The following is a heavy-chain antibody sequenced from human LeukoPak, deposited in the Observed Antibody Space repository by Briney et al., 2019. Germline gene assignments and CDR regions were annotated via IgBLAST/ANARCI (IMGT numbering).Heavy chain of an antibody. J-gene: IGHJ4*02. CDR3: TTESSWYKYFDY. Sequence: NPGGSLILSCAASGFTFSKAWMSWVRQAPGKGLEWVGRIKSKTDGGTTDYAAPVKGRFTISRDDSRNTLYLHMNSLKTEDTAVYYCTTESSWYKYFDYWGQGTLVTVSS. D-gene: IGHD6-13*01. V-gene: IGHV3-15*01. CDR1: GFTFSKAW. CDR2: IKSKTDGGTT.